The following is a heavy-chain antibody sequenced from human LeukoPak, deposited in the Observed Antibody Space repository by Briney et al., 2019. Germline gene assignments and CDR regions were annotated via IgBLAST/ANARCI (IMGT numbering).Heavy chain of an antibody. CDR3: AKGTLGYCTNGVCYPFDY. CDR1: GFTFSDYY. CDR2: ISSSGSTI. J-gene: IGHJ4*02. D-gene: IGHD2-8*01. V-gene: IGHV3-11*01. Sequence: PGGSLRLSCAASGFTFSDYYMSWIRQAPGKGLEWVSYISSSGSTIYYADSVKGRFTISRDNSKNTLYLQMNSLRAEDTAVYYCAKGTLGYCTNGVCYPFDYWGQGTLVTVSS.